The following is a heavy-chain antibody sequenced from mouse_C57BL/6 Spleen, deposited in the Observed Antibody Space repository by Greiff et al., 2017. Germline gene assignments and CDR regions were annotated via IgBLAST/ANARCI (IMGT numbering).Heavy chain of an antibody. CDR1: GYTFTSYW. V-gene: IGHV1-64*01. CDR3: ARSYGSSSYWYFDV. J-gene: IGHJ1*03. CDR2: IHPNSGST. D-gene: IGHD1-1*01. Sequence: VQLQQPGAELVKPGASVKLSCKASGYTFTSYWMHWVKQRPGQGLEWIGMIHPNSGSTNYNEKFKSKATLTVDKSSSTAYMQLSSLTSEDSAVYYWARSYGSSSYWYFDVWGTGTTVTVSS.